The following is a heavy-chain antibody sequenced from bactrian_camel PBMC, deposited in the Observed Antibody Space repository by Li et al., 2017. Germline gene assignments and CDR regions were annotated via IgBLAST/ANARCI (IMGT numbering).Heavy chain of an antibody. V-gene: IGHV3S53*01. D-gene: IGHD4*01. J-gene: IGHJ4*01. CDR3: AAKRLRVTPKGLPTSADYQY. CDR2: VDGYGGT. CDR1: GVTVRSNC. Sequence: HVQLVESGGGSVQAGGSLRLSCAASGVTVRSNCMGWFRQAPGKEREGVARVDGYGGTIYADSVKGRFTNSKDNAGLTLYLHMNDLKPEDTAMYYCAAKRLRVTPKGLPTSADYQYWGKGTQVTV.